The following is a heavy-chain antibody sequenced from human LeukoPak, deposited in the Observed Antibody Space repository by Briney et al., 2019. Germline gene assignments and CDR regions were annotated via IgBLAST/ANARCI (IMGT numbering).Heavy chain of an antibody. CDR3: AREGGMTTVIYFDS. D-gene: IGHD4-11*01. J-gene: IGHJ4*02. CDR1: GYTFTGYY. CDR2: INPNSGGT. Sequence: ASVKVSCKASGYTFTGYYMHWVRQAPGQGLEWMGWINPNSGGTNYAQKFQGRVTMTRDTSISTAYMELSRLKSDDTAVYYCAREGGMTTVIYFDSWGQGTLVTVSS. V-gene: IGHV1-2*02.